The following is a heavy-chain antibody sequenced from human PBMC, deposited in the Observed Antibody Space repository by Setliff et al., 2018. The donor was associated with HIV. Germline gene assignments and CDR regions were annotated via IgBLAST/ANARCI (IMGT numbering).Heavy chain of an antibody. CDR1: GYSVSSGYY. D-gene: IGHD3-16*01. V-gene: IGHV4-38-2*02. J-gene: IGHJ4*02. CDR2: IYHSGTI. CDR3: SRHRANWGGPWDY. Sequence: PSETLSLTCIVSGYSVSSGYYWGWIRQPPGKGLEWIGSIYHSGTIFYKPSLKSRLAISVDTSKNHFSLNLTSVTAADTAVYFCSRHRANWGGPWDYWGQGTLVTVSS.